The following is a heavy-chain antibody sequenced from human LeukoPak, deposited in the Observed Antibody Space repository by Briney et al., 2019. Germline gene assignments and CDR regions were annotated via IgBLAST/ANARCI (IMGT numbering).Heavy chain of an antibody. CDR2: IKQVGSEK. CDR1: GFRVSGYG. Sequence: GGSLSLSCAGLGFRVSGYGWTWVGRAPGKGRGGGANIKQVGSEKTYVDSVKGRFTISRDNAENSLFLQMNSLRVEDTAVYYCAREWQGGIAAAGTRIEGDYWGQGTLVTVSS. J-gene: IGHJ4*02. D-gene: IGHD6-13*01. V-gene: IGHV3-7*01. CDR3: AREWQGGIAAAGTRIEGDY.